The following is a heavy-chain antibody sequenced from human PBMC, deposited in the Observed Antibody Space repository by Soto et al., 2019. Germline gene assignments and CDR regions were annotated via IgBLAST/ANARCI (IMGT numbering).Heavy chain of an antibody. CDR3: ARDLDY. V-gene: IGHV4-34*01. CDR1: GGSFSGYY. CDR2: INHSGST. J-gene: IGHJ4*02. Sequence: SETLSLTCAVYGGSFSGYYWSWIRQPPGKGLEWIGEINHSGSTNYNPSLKSRVTISVDTSKNQFSLRLSSVTAADTAVYYCARDLDYWGQGTLVTVSS.